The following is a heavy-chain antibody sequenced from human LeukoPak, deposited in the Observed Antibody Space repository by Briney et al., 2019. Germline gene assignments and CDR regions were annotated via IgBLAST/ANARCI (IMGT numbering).Heavy chain of an antibody. Sequence: SQTLSLTCAISGDSVSSNSAAWNWIRQSPSRGLEWLGRTYYRSKWYNDYAVSVKSRITINPDTSKNQFSLQLNSVTPEDTAVYYCARDPRYHGSGSYYTKGNWFDPWGQGTLVTVSS. J-gene: IGHJ5*02. V-gene: IGHV6-1*01. CDR2: TYYRSKWYN. CDR3: ARDPRYHGSGSYYTKGNWFDP. D-gene: IGHD3-10*01. CDR1: GDSVSSNSAA.